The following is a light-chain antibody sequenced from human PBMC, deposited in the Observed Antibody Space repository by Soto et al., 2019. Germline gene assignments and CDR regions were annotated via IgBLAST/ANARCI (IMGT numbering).Light chain of an antibody. V-gene: IGKV3-20*01. CDR1: QSVSSSY. CDR3: QQYGLSPRT. Sequence: EIVLTQSPGTLSLSPGERATLSCRASQSVSSSYLAWYQQKPGQAPRLFIYAASIRATGIPDRFSGSGSGTDFTLTISSLEPEDFAVYCCQQYGLSPRTFGRGTKVEIK. CDR2: AAS. J-gene: IGKJ1*01.